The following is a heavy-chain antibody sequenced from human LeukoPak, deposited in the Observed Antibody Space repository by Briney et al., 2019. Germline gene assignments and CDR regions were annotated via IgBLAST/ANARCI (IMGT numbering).Heavy chain of an antibody. CDR2: FSGTT. Sequence: GGSLRLPCAASGFTFSSYAMTWVRQAPGKGLEWVSTFSGTTYYADSVKGRFTISRDNSKNTLYLQMNSLRAEDTAVYYCAKSSGFDGVWWFDPWGQGTLVTVSS. V-gene: IGHV3-23*01. CDR3: AKSSGFDGVWWFDP. J-gene: IGHJ5*02. CDR1: GFTFSSYA. D-gene: IGHD5-12*01.